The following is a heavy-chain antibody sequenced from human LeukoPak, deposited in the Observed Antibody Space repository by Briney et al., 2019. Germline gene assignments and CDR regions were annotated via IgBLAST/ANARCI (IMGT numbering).Heavy chain of an antibody. Sequence: ASVKVSCKASGYTFTSYYMHWVRQAPGQGLEWMGIINPSGGSTSYAQKFQGGVTMTRDTSTGTVYMELSSLRSEDTAVYYCARAPRHIVVVPAEGPWGQGTLVTVSS. CDR2: INPSGGST. CDR1: GYTFTSYY. D-gene: IGHD2-2*01. CDR3: ARAPRHIVVVPAEGP. J-gene: IGHJ5*02. V-gene: IGHV1-46*01.